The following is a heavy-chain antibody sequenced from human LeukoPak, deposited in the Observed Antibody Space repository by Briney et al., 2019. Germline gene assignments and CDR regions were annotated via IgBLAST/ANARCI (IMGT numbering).Heavy chain of an antibody. CDR2: INAGNGNT. D-gene: IGHD3-22*01. J-gene: IGHJ4*02. Sequence: GASVTVSCKASGYTFTSYAMHWVRQAPGQGLEWMGWINAGNGNTKYSQKFQGRVTITRDTSASTAYMELSSLRSEDTAVYYCARDYGMGDSSGYYYLYFDYWGQGTLVTVSS. CDR1: GYTFTSYA. V-gene: IGHV1-3*01. CDR3: ARDYGMGDSSGYYYLYFDY.